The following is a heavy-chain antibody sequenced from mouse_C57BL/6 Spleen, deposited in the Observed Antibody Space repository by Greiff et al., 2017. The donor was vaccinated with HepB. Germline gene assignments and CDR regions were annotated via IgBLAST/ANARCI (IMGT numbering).Heavy chain of an antibody. V-gene: IGHV3-6*01. CDR1: GYSITSGYY. J-gene: IGHJ1*03. CDR3: ARERYDYDEYFDV. CDR2: ISYDGSN. D-gene: IGHD2-4*01. Sequence: EVKLQESGPGLVKPSQSLSLTCSVTGYSITSGYYWNWIRQFPGNKLEWMGYISYDGSNNYNPSLKNRISITRDTSKNQFFLKLNSVTTEDTATYYCARERYDYDEYFDVWGTGTTVTVSS.